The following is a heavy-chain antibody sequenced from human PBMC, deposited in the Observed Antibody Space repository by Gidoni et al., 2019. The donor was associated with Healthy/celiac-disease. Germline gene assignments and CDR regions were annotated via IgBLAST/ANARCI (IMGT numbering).Heavy chain of an antibody. CDR2: IYPGDSDT. J-gene: IGHJ6*03. Sequence: EVQLVQSGAEVKKPGESLKIYCKGSGYSFTSYWIGWVRQMPGKGLEWMGIIYPGDSDTRYSPSFQGQVTISADKSISTAYLQWSSLKASDTAMYYCARLNYDILTGYQYYDYMDVWGKGTTVTVSS. CDR1: GYSFTSYW. CDR3: ARLNYDILTGYQYYDYMDV. D-gene: IGHD3-9*01. V-gene: IGHV5-51*01.